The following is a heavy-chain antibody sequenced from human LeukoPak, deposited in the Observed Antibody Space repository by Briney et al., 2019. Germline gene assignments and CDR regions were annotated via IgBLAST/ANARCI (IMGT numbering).Heavy chain of an antibody. J-gene: IGHJ4*02. V-gene: IGHV4-59*01. Sequence: SETPSLTCTVSGGSISSDHWTRIRQPPGKGLEWIGHRCYSGSSNYNPSLKSRVTISGDTSKNQFSLRLNTVTAADTAVYYCVGLIAGGGGRGYWGQGTLVTVSS. CDR1: GGSISSDH. D-gene: IGHD2-15*01. CDR2: RCYSGSS. CDR3: VGLIAGGGGRGY.